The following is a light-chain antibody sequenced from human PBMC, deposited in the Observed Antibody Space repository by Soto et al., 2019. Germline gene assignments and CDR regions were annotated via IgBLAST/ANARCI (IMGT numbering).Light chain of an antibody. J-gene: IGKJ3*01. CDR2: DAS. V-gene: IGKV1-5*01. CDR1: QSVSNW. Sequence: DIQMTQSPSTLSASVGDRVTITCRTSQSVSNWLAWYQQKPGKAPKLLIYDASNLESGVPSRFSGSGSGTEFTLTISSLQPDDFATYYCQQYDTYSPDFGPGTTVDIK. CDR3: QQYDTYSPD.